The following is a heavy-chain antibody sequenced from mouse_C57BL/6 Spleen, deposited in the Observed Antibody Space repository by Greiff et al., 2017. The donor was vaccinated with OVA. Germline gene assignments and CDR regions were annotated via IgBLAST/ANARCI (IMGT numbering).Heavy chain of an antibody. CDR1: GYTFTDYE. J-gene: IGHJ1*03. CDR3: MGDGSSRWYFDV. Sequence: QVQLQQSGAELVRPGASVTLSCKASGYTFTDYEMHWVKQTPVHGLEWIGAIDPETGGTAYNQKFKGKAIRTADKSSSTAYMELRSLTSEDSAVYYCMGDGSSRWYFDVWGTGTTVTVSS. D-gene: IGHD1-1*01. CDR2: IDPETGGT. V-gene: IGHV1-15*01.